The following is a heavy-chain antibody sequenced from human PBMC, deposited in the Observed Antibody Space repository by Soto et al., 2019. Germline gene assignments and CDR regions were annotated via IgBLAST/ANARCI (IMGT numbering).Heavy chain of an antibody. V-gene: IGHV3-23*01. CDR3: AKDSTTRSGWYGDAYYYMDV. CDR2: ISGSGGST. J-gene: IGHJ6*03. D-gene: IGHD6-19*01. CDR1: GFTFSSYA. Sequence: EVQLLESGGGLVQPGGSLRLSCAASGFTFSSYAMSWVRQAPGKGLEWVSAISGSGGSTYYADSVKGRFTISRDNSKNTLYLQMNSLRAEDTAVYYCAKDSTTRSGWYGDAYYYMDVWGKGTTVTVSS.